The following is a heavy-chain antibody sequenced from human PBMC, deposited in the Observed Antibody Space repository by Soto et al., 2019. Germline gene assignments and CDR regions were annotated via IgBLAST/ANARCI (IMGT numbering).Heavy chain of an antibody. CDR1: GFTFSSYA. D-gene: IGHD6-19*01. Sequence: QVQLVESGGGVVPPGGSLRLSCVASGFTFSSYAMHWVRQAPGKGLEWVAVVAHDGNTEYYEDSVQGRFTISRDNSDNTLYLQMNSLRAEDTAVYYCARDPRSGYNSGWEIDYWGQGTLVTVSS. J-gene: IGHJ4*02. CDR2: VAHDGNTE. CDR3: ARDPRSGYNSGWEIDY. V-gene: IGHV3-30-3*01.